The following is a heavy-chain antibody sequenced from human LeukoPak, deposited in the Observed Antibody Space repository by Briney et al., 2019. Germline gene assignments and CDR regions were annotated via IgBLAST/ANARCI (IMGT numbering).Heavy chain of an antibody. D-gene: IGHD6-13*01. V-gene: IGHV3-21*06. CDR3: ATRVTADSYDASDI. CDR1: GFIFRSFS. CDR2: ISGTSNHK. J-gene: IGHJ3*02. Sequence: GGPLRLSCAASGFIFRSFSMTWVRQAPGKGLEWVASISGTSNHKYHADSVKGRFTISRDNDKNSLYLQMNSLRAEDTALYYCATRVTADSYDASDIWGQGTMVTVSS.